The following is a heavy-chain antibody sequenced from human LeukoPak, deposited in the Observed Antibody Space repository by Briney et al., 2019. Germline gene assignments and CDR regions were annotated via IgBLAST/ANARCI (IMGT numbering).Heavy chain of an antibody. CDR3: ARQIGITFGGVIVITSGYYFDY. CDR2: IYYSGST. V-gene: IGHV4-39*01. CDR1: GGSISSSSCY. Sequence: PSETLSHTCTVSGGSISSSSCYWGWIRQPPGKGLEWIGSIYYSGSTYYNPSLKSRVTISVDTSKNQFSLKLSSVTAADTAVYYCARQIGITFGGVIVITSGYYFDYWGQGTLVTVSS. J-gene: IGHJ4*02. D-gene: IGHD3-16*02.